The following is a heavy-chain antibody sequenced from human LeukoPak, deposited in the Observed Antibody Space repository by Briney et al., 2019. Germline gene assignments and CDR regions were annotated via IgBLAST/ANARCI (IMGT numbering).Heavy chain of an antibody. V-gene: IGHV1-46*01. CDR3: ARDPHLYSYGYYYYYYMDV. CDR2: INPSGGST. J-gene: IGHJ6*03. D-gene: IGHD5-18*01. CDR1: GYTFTSYY. Sequence: ASVKVSCKASGYTFTSYYMHWVRQAPGQGLEWMGIINPSGGSTSYAQKFQGRVTMTRDTSISTAYMELSRLRSDDTAVYYCARDPHLYSYGYYYYYYMDVWGKGTTVTVSS.